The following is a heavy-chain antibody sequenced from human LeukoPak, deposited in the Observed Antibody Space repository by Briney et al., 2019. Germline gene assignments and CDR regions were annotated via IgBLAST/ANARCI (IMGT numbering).Heavy chain of an antibody. D-gene: IGHD3-10*01. CDR2: IHYTGST. Sequence: SETLSLTCTVSGGSISSYYWSWIRQSPGKGLECIGYIHYTGSTNYNPSLKSRVTISVETSKNQLSLRLKSVTAADTAVYYCARGGYYGSGNDFRFDPWGQGTLVTVSS. V-gene: IGHV4-59*01. CDR3: ARGGYYGSGNDFRFDP. J-gene: IGHJ5*02. CDR1: GGSISSYY.